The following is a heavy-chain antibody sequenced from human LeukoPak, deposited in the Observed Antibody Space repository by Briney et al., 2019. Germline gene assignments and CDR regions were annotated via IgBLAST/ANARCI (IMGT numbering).Heavy chain of an antibody. CDR1: GFTFDDYA. CDR2: IRYDGSNK. V-gene: IGHV3-30*02. J-gene: IGHJ4*02. D-gene: IGHD2-15*01. CDR3: AKGLLVSFDY. Sequence: PGGSLRLSCAASGFTFDDYAMHWVRQAPGKGLEWVAFIRYDGSNKYYADSVKGRFTISRDNSKNTLYLQMNSLRAEDTAVYYCAKGLLVSFDYWGQGTLVTVSS.